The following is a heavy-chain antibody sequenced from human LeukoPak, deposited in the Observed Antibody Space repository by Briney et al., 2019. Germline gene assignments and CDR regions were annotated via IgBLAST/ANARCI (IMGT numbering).Heavy chain of an antibody. V-gene: IGHV3-33*01. J-gene: IGHJ3*02. CDR1: GFTFSSYG. D-gene: IGHD2/OR15-2a*01. CDR3: ARVFTYDAFDI. CDR2: IWYDGSNK. Sequence: GGSLRLSCAASGFTFSSYGMHWVRQAPGKGLEWVAVIWYDGSNKYYADSVKGRSTISRDNSKNTLYLQMNSLRAEDTAVYYCARVFTYDAFDIWGQGTMVTVSS.